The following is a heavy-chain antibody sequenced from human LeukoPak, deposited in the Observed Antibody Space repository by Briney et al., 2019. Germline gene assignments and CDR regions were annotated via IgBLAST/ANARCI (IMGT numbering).Heavy chain of an antibody. J-gene: IGHJ4*02. CDR1: GGTISRYY. CDR2: IYSSGST. Sequence: PSLTLSLTCTVSGGTISRYYWSWIRQSPGKGLEWIGYIYSSGSTNSNPSLKSRVTISVDTSRNQFSLNLRSVTAADTAVYYCARHESAVGALFYWGQGTLVTVSS. CDR3: ARHESAVGALFY. D-gene: IGHD1-26*01. V-gene: IGHV4-59*08.